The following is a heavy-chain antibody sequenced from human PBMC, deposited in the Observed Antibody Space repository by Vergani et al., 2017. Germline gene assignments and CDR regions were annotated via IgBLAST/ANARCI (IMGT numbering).Heavy chain of an antibody. D-gene: IGHD6-19*01. Sequence: QVQLVQSGAEVKKPGASVKVSCKASGYTFTSYGISWVRQAPGQGLEWMGWISAYNGNTNYAQKFQGRVTITADESTSTAYMELSSLRSEDTAVYYCARTIAAGTAGAYSSGWIPFAYWGQGTLVTVSS. CDR2: ISAYNGNT. V-gene: IGHV1-18*01. J-gene: IGHJ4*02. CDR1: GYTFTSYG. CDR3: ARTIAAGTAGAYSSGWIPFAY.